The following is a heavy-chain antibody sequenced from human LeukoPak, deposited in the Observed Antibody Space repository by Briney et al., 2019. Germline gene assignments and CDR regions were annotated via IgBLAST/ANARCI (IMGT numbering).Heavy chain of an antibody. Sequence: GGSLRLSCAASGFTFSSYGMHWVRQAPGKGLEWVALISYDGSNKYYADSVKGRFIISRDNSKNTLYLQMNSLRAEDTAVYYCARAFGLTDYWGQGTLVTVSS. CDR2: ISYDGSNK. CDR1: GFTFSSYG. V-gene: IGHV3-30*03. D-gene: IGHD3/OR15-3a*01. CDR3: ARAFGLTDY. J-gene: IGHJ4*02.